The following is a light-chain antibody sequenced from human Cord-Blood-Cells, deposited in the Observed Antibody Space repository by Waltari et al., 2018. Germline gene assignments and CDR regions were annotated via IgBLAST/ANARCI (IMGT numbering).Light chain of an antibody. CDR2: AAS. J-gene: IGKJ2*01. CDR3: QQYYSYPYT. Sequence: AIRMTQSPSSLSASTGDRVTITCRASQGISSYLAWYQQKPGKAPKLLIYAASTLQSGVPSRFSGSGSGTDFTITISCLQSEDFATYYCQQYYSYPYTFGQGTTLEIK. V-gene: IGKV1-8*01. CDR1: QGISSY.